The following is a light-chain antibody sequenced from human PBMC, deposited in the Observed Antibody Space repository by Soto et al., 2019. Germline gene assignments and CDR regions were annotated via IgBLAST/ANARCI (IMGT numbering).Light chain of an antibody. V-gene: IGKV3-20*01. CDR3: QQYNKWPTIT. Sequence: EIVFTQSPGTLSLSPGERATLSCRASQSFSSNFLAWYQQKPGQAPRLLIYGASSRANGIPDRFSGSGSGTDLTLTISGLQSEDFAVYFCQQYNKWPTITFGQGTRLEIK. CDR2: GAS. J-gene: IGKJ5*01. CDR1: QSFSSNF.